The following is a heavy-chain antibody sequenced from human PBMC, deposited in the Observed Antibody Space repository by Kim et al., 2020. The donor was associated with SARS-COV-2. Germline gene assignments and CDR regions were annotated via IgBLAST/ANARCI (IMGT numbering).Heavy chain of an antibody. V-gene: IGHV3-23*01. CDR1: GFTFNTYA. CDR2: ISDSGDST. J-gene: IGHJ4*02. D-gene: IGHD2-15*01. Sequence: GGSLRLSCAASGFTFNTYAMSWVRQAPGKGLEWVSTISDSGDSTFYADSVKGRFTISRDDSKSTLFLYMDNLRAEDTAVYYCARGRGYCSGGSCYSAYWGQGTLVTVSS. CDR3: ARGRGYCSGGSCYSAY.